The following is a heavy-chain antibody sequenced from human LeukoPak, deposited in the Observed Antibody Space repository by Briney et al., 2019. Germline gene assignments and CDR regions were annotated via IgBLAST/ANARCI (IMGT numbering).Heavy chain of an antibody. J-gene: IGHJ4*02. Sequence: SETLSLTCTVSGGSISSSSYYWGWIRQPPGKGLEWIGSIYYSGSTYYNPSLKSRVTISVDTSKNQFSLKLSSVTAADTAEYYCARQIVQYYYDSSGYFDYWGQGTLVTVSS. CDR1: GGSISSSSYY. V-gene: IGHV4-39*01. D-gene: IGHD3-22*01. CDR3: ARQIVQYYYDSSGYFDY. CDR2: IYYSGST.